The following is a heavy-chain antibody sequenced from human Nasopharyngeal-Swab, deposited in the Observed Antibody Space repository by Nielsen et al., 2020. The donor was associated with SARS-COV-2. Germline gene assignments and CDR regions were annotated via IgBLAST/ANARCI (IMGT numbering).Heavy chain of an antibody. Sequence: ASVKVSCKASGYRFTGYYMHWVRQAPGQGLEWMGWINPNSGGTNYAQKFQGRVTMTRDTSISTAYMELSRLRSDDTAVYYCARGGPRADPAYYYGMDVWGQGTTVTVSS. V-gene: IGHV1-2*02. CDR2: INPNSGGT. CDR3: ARGGPRADPAYYYGMDV. CDR1: GYRFTGYY. J-gene: IGHJ6*02.